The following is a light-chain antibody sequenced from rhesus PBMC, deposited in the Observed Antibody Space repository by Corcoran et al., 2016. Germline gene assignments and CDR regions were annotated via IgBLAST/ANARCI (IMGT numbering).Light chain of an antibody. CDR1: QGISSY. CDR2: YAS. Sequence: DIQMTQSPSSLSASVGDRVTITCRASQGISSYLAWYQQKPGKAPKPLIYYASNLESGVPSRFSGSGSGTDFTLTISSLQPEDFATYYCQQYNSAPLTFGGGTKVELK. J-gene: IGKJ4*01. CDR3: QQYNSAPLT. V-gene: IGKV1-37*01.